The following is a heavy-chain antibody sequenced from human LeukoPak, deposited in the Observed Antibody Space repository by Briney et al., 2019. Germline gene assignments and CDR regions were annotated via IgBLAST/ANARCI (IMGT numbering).Heavy chain of an antibody. CDR3: ARDSSGWYNE. J-gene: IGHJ4*02. V-gene: IGHV4-59*01. D-gene: IGHD6-19*01. CDR1: VGSTSSYY. CDR2: IYYSGST. Sequence: PSETLSLTCTVSVGSTSSYYWSWIRQPPGKGLEWIGYIYYSGSTNYNPSLKSRVTISVDMSKNQFSLKLSSVTAADTAVYYCARDSSGWYNEWGQGTLVTVSS.